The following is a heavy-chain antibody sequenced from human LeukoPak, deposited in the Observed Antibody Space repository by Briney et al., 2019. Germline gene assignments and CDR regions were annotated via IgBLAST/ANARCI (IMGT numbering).Heavy chain of an antibody. V-gene: IGHV4-39*07. D-gene: IGHD4-23*01. CDR1: GGSISSSSYY. Sequence: SETLSLTCTVSGGSISSSSYYWGWIRQPPGKGLEWIGSIYYSGSTYYNPSLKSRVTISVDTSKNQFSLKLSSVTAADTAVYYCAREGGDGGNYFDYWGQGTLVTVSS. J-gene: IGHJ4*02. CDR3: AREGGDGGNYFDY. CDR2: IYYSGST.